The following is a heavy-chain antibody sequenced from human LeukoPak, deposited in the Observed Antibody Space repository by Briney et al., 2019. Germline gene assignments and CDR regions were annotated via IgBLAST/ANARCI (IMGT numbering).Heavy chain of an antibody. CDR2: INPNSGGT. CDR3: ARGGQYVLHYDSSGYPPRGH. CDR1: GYTSTGYY. Sequence: ASVKVSCEASGYTSTGYYMHWVRQAPGQRLEWMGWINPNSGGTNYAQKFQGRVTMTRDTSISTAYMELSKLRSDDTAVYYCARGGQYVLHYDSSGYPPRGHWGQGTLVTVSS. V-gene: IGHV1-2*02. D-gene: IGHD3-22*01. J-gene: IGHJ4*02.